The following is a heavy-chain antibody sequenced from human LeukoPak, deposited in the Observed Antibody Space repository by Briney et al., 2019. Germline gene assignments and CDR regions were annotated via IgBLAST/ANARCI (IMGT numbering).Heavy chain of an antibody. CDR2: IIPILGIA. CDR1: GGTFSSYT. CDR3: ARGGSMLPYYYYYYMDV. Sequence: SVKVSCKASGGTFSSYTISWVRQAPGQGLEWMGRIIPILGIANYAQKFQGRVTITADKSTSTAYMEMSSLRSEDTAVYYCARGGSMLPYYYYYYMDVWGKGTTVTVSS. J-gene: IGHJ6*03. D-gene: IGHD2-8*01. V-gene: IGHV1-69*02.